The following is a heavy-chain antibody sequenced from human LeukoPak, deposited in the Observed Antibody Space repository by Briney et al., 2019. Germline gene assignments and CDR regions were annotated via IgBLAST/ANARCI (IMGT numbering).Heavy chain of an antibody. CDR2: IYYSGST. CDR1: GGSISSSSYY. J-gene: IGHJ6*03. V-gene: IGHV4-39*01. CDR3: ARLYYYYYYMDV. Sequence: SETLSLTCTVSGGSISSSSYYWGWIRQPPGRGLEWIGTIYYSGSTYYSPSLKSRVTISVDTSQNQFSLTVNSVTAADTAVYYCARLYYYYYYMDVWGKGTTVTVSS.